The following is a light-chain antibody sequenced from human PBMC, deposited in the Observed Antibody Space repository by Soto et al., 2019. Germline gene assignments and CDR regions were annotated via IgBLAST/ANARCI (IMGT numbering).Light chain of an antibody. CDR3: QQYDTSPTT. Sequence: DIRMTQSPSSLSASVGDRVTIACRASQSISDWLAWYQQKPGQAPKFLIYRASNLESGVPSRFSGSGSGTEFTLTISSLQPDDFATYYCQQYDTSPTTFGQGTKVEIK. CDR2: RAS. CDR1: QSISDW. J-gene: IGKJ1*01. V-gene: IGKV1-5*03.